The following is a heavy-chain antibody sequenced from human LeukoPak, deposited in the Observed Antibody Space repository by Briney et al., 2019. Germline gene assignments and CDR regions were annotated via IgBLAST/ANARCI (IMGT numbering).Heavy chain of an antibody. Sequence: SVKVSCKASGGTFSSYAISWVRQAPGQGLEWMGGIIPIFGTANYAQKFQGRVTITADKSTSTAYMELSSLRSEDTAVYYCASWTCTSSWGIAAPWQTSSTYYFDYWGQGTLVTVSS. CDR3: ASWTCTSSWGIAAPWQTSSTYYFDY. CDR1: GGTFSSYA. V-gene: IGHV1-69*06. CDR2: IIPIFGTA. J-gene: IGHJ4*02. D-gene: IGHD6-13*01.